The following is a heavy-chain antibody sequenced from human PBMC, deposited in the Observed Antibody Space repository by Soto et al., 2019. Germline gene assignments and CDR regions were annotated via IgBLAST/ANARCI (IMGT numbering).Heavy chain of an antibody. J-gene: IGHJ1*01. CDR3: AKAKRPAVPAAGPYFQH. V-gene: IGHV3-23*01. CDR2: ISGSGGST. CDR1: GFTFSSYA. Sequence: GGSLRLSCAASGFTFSSYAMSWVRQAPGKGLEWVSAISGSGGSTYYADSVKGRFTISRDNSKNTLYLQMNSLRAEDTAVYYRAKAKRPAVPAAGPYFQHWGQGTLVTVSS. D-gene: IGHD2-2*01.